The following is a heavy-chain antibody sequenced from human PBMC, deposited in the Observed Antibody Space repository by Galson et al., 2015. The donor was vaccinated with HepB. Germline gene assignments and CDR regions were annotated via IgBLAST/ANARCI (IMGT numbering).Heavy chain of an antibody. CDR3: AGNYGETLPYYYGVVF. Sequence: SEPLSLTCTVSGDSTTSFYWSWIRQPPGKGLEWIGYIYDSGTTNYSPSLRNRATILVDMSKNQFSLRLTSVTAADTAVYYCAGNYGETLPYYYGVVFWGRGTSVTVSS. CDR1: GDSTTSFY. J-gene: IGHJ6*02. D-gene: IGHD4-17*01. CDR2: IYDSGTT. V-gene: IGHV4-59*03.